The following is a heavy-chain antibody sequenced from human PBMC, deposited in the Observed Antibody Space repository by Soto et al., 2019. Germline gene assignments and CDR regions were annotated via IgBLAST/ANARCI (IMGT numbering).Heavy chain of an antibody. CDR1: GYSFTSYW. Sequence: GASLKISCKGSGYSFTSYWISWVRQMPGKGLEWMGRIDPSDSYTNYSPSFQGHVTISADKSISTAYLQWSSLKASDTAMYYCARWDGDDIVVVVAARPSYGMDVWGQGTTVTVSS. CDR2: IDPSDSYT. V-gene: IGHV5-10-1*01. J-gene: IGHJ6*02. D-gene: IGHD2-15*01. CDR3: ARWDGDDIVVVVAARPSYGMDV.